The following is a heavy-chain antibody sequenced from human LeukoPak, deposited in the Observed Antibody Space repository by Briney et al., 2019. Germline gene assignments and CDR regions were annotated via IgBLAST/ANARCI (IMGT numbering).Heavy chain of an antibody. V-gene: IGHV4-59*01. J-gene: IGHJ3*02. CDR1: GDSIRSSY. Sequence: SETLSLTCTVSGDSIRSSYWNWIRQPPGKGLEWIGYIYYSGSTKFNPSLKSRVTISVDTSKSQFSLKLSSVTAADTAVYYCAGASSLYYYDTTGSPWAFDIWGQGTMVTVSS. CDR3: AGASSLYYYDTTGSPWAFDI. CDR2: IYYSGST. D-gene: IGHD3-22*01.